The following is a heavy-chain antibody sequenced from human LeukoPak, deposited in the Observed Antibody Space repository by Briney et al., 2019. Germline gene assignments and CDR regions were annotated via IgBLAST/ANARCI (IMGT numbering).Heavy chain of an antibody. D-gene: IGHD1-26*01. CDR3: ASYRQWELDP. CDR2: TIPIFGTA. V-gene: IGHV1-69*05. J-gene: IGHJ5*02. CDR1: GGTFSSYA. Sequence: GASVKVSCKASGGTFSSYAISWVRQAPGQGLEWMGRTIPIFGTANYAQKFQGRVTITTDESTSTAYMELSSLRSEDTAVYYCASYRQWELDPWGQGTLVTVSS.